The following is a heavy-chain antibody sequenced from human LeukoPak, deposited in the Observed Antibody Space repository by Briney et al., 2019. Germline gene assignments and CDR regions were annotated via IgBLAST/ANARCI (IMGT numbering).Heavy chain of an antibody. Sequence: GGSLRLSCAASGFTFSSYAMHWVRQAPGKGLEYVSAISSNGGSTCYANSVKGRFTISRDNSKNTLYLQMGSLRAEDMAVYYCARVAYYYDSSGYYSAGFDYWGQGTLVTVSS. D-gene: IGHD3-22*01. J-gene: IGHJ4*02. CDR2: ISSNGGST. V-gene: IGHV3-64*01. CDR1: GFTFSSYA. CDR3: ARVAYYYDSSGYYSAGFDY.